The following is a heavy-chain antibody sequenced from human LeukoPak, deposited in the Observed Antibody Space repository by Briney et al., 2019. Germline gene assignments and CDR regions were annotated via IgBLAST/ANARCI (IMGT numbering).Heavy chain of an antibody. Sequence: GGSLRLSCAASGFTFSSYSMNWVRQAPGKGLEWVANIKQDGSEKYYVDSVKGRFTISRDNAKNSLYLQMNSLRAEDTAVYYCARVLFMAGTFDYWGQGTLVTVSP. CDR3: ARVLFMAGTFDY. CDR2: IKQDGSEK. V-gene: IGHV3-7*01. J-gene: IGHJ4*02. D-gene: IGHD6-19*01. CDR1: GFTFSSYS.